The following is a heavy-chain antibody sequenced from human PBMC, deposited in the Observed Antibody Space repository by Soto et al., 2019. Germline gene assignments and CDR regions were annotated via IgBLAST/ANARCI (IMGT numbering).Heavy chain of an antibody. CDR2: ISSNGGSA. Sequence: GGSLRLSCAAAGFTFMNYAMNWVRQAPGKGLELVSSISSNGGSAYYADSVKGRFTISRDNSKNTLYLQMNSLRADDTAVYYCARGYCSAVGCYVHYYYGFDGWGQGTTVTVSS. D-gene: IGHD2-15*01. CDR1: GFTFMNYA. J-gene: IGHJ6*02. CDR3: ARGYCSAVGCYVHYYYGFDG. V-gene: IGHV3-23*01.